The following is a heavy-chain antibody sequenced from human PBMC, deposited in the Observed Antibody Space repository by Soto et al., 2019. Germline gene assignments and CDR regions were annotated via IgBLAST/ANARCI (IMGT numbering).Heavy chain of an antibody. D-gene: IGHD3-9*01. CDR2: IFVTSSPI. J-gene: IGHJ4*02. CDR3: ARDVDWAFDY. V-gene: IGHV3-48*04. Sequence: EVQLVESGGGLVQPGGSLRLSCVASGFTFSSYSMVWVRQAPGKGLEWISYIFVTSSPIYYADSVKGRFPVSRDNDQNSVLLLLIGRRAEDTAVYYCARDVDWAFDYWGQGALVTVSS. CDR1: GFTFSSYS.